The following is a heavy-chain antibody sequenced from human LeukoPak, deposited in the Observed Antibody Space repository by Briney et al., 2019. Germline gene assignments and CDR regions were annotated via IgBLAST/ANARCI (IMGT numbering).Heavy chain of an antibody. CDR2: ISSSSTI. Sequence: PGGSLRLSCAASGFTFSSYSMNWVRQAPGKGLEWVSYISSSSTIYYADSVKGRFTISRDNAKNSLYLQMNSLRAEDTAVYYCARVGYDSSGYRHDAFDIWGQGTMVTVSS. D-gene: IGHD3-22*01. J-gene: IGHJ3*02. CDR3: ARVGYDSSGYRHDAFDI. V-gene: IGHV3-48*01. CDR1: GFTFSSYS.